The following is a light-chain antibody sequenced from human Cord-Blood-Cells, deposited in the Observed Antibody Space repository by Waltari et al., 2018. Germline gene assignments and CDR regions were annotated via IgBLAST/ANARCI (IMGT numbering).Light chain of an antibody. V-gene: IGLV2-14*01. J-gene: IGLJ2*01. Sequence: QSALTQPASVSGSPGPSITISCTGTSSAVGGYNYVSWYQQHPGKAPKLRIYDVSNRPSGVYNRFAGSKSGNTAALTISGLQAEDEADSYGSSYTSISTHVVFGGGTKLTVL. CDR3: SSYTSISTHVV. CDR2: DVS. CDR1: SSAVGGYNY.